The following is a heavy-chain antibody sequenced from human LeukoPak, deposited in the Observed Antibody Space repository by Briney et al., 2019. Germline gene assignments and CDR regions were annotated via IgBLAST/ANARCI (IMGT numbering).Heavy chain of an antibody. CDR1: GFTFSSYG. D-gene: IGHD3-16*01. CDR3: ARAMGAGGDYGDY. Sequence: GGSLRLSCAASGFTFSSYGMHWVRQAPGKGLEWVANIKQDGSEKYYVDSVKGRFTISRDNAKNSLYLQMNSLRAEDTAVYYCARAMGAGGDYGDYWGQGTLVTVSS. CDR2: IKQDGSEK. V-gene: IGHV3-7*01. J-gene: IGHJ4*02.